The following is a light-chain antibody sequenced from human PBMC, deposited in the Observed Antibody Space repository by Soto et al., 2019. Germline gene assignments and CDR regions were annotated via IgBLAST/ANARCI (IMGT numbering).Light chain of an antibody. CDR1: QSVGTY. CDR2: DAS. CDR3: QQYGSSSSIT. V-gene: IGKV3-20*01. Sequence: DTVLTQSPGTLSLSPGERATLSCRASQSVGTYLAWYQQKPGQAPRLLIYDASNRATGIAPRFRGSGSGTDFTLAISSVEPEDFAVYYCQQYGSSSSITFGQGTRLEIK. J-gene: IGKJ5*01.